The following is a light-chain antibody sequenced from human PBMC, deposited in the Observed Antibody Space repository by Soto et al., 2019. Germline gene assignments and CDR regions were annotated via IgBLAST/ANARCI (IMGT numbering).Light chain of an antibody. CDR1: QSINGW. CDR2: DVS. V-gene: IGKV1-5*01. CDR3: QQYDSFSVT. Sequence: DIQITQSPSTLSASVGDRVTITCRASQSINGWLAWYQQKPGQAPNLLIYDVSALKRGVPPRFSGSGSGTEFTLTISSLQPDDFATYYCQQYDSFSVTFGQGTKVDIK. J-gene: IGKJ1*01.